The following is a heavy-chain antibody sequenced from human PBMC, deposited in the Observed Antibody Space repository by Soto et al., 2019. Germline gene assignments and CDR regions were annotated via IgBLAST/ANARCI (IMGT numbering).Heavy chain of an antibody. CDR3: ARRRIAAAGNNWFDP. CDR2: INHSGST. V-gene: IGHV4-34*01. J-gene: IGHJ5*02. Sequence: SETLSLTCAVYGGSFSGYYWSWIRQPPGKGLEWIGEINHSGSTNYNPSLKSRVTISVDTSKNQFSLKLSSVTAADTAVYYCARRRIAAAGNNWFDPWGQGTLVTVSS. CDR1: GGSFSGYY. D-gene: IGHD6-13*01.